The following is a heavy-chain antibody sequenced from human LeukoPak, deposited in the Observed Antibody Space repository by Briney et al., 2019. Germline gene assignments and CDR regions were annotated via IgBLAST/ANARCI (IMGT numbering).Heavy chain of an antibody. Sequence: SETLSLTCTVSGGSISSYYWSWIRQPPGKGLEWIGYIYYSGSTNYNPSLKSRVTISVDTSKNQFSLKLSSVTAADTAVYYCARETAMNDYVWGSFHYFDYWGQGTLVTVSS. J-gene: IGHJ4*02. D-gene: IGHD3-16*01. CDR3: ARETAMNDYVWGSFHYFDY. CDR2: IYYSGST. CDR1: GGSISSYY. V-gene: IGHV4-59*01.